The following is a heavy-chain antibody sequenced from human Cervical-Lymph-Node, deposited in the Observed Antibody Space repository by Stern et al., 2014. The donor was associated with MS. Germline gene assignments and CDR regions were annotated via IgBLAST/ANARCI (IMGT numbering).Heavy chain of an antibody. CDR1: GFTFRTAW. CDR2: IKSKTDGGTT. Sequence: EVQLEESGGGLVKPGGSLRLSCGAPGFTFRTAWMRGVRQAPGQGLEWVGLIKSKTDGGTTEYAAPVKGRFAISRDDSKNTLYLQMNSLKTEDTAVYFCTDGFSYTRGQGTTVTVSS. CDR3: TDGFSYT. D-gene: IGHD5-24*01. V-gene: IGHV3-15*01. J-gene: IGHJ6*02.